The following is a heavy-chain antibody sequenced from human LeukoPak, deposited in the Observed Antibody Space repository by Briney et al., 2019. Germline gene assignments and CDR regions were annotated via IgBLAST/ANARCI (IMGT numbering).Heavy chain of an antibody. J-gene: IGHJ4*02. CDR2: ISYDGSNK. CDR3: ASYGYSSGWYGLTRDY. D-gene: IGHD6-19*01. V-gene: IGHV3-30-3*01. Sequence: TGGSLRLSCAASGFTFSSYAMHWVRQAPGKGLEWVAVISYDGSNKYYADSVKGRFTISRDNSKNTLYLQMNSLRAEDTAVYYCASYGYSSGWYGLTRDYWGQGTLVTVSS. CDR1: GFTFSSYA.